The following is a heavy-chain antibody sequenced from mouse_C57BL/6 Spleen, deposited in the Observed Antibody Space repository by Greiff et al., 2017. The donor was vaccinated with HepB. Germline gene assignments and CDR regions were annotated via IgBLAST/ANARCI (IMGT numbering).Heavy chain of an antibody. CDR2: INPNNGGT. CDR3: ARTGYSNYYYAMDY. CDR1: GYTFTDYN. D-gene: IGHD2-5*01. Sequence: EVQLQQSGPELVKPGASVQIPCKASGYTFTDYNMDWVKQSHGKSLEWIGDINPNNGGTIYNQKFKGKATLTVDKSSSTAYMELRSLTSEDTAVYYWARTGYSNYYYAMDYWGQGTSVTVSS. J-gene: IGHJ4*01. V-gene: IGHV1-18*01.